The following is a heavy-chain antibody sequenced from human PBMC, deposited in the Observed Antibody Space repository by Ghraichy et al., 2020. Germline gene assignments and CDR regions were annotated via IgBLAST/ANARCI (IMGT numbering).Heavy chain of an antibody. CDR3: ARPRHCDSYYAMDV. CDR1: GFTFSTYW. V-gene: IGHV3-7*01. J-gene: IGHJ6*02. CDR2: IKEDGNEK. Sequence: GGSLRLSCTASGFTFSTYWMTWVRQAPGKGLEWVANIKEDGNEKYCVDSVKGRFTISRDNAKNSLYLQMNSLRTEDTAVYYCARPRHCDSYYAMDVWGQGTTVSDS. D-gene: IGHD2-21*02.